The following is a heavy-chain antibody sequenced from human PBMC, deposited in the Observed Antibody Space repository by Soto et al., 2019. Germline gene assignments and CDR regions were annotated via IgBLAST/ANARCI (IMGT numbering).Heavy chain of an antibody. Sequence: LRLSCAASGFTFNNYAMTWVRQAPGKGLEWVSAIAGSSEDTFYADSVKGRFTISRDNSKNTMYLQMNSLRAEDTAVYYCASPKVTSSWSSDYWGQGTLVTVSS. J-gene: IGHJ4*02. CDR3: ASPKVTSSWSSDY. V-gene: IGHV3-23*01. D-gene: IGHD6-13*01. CDR1: GFTFNNYA. CDR2: IAGSSEDT.